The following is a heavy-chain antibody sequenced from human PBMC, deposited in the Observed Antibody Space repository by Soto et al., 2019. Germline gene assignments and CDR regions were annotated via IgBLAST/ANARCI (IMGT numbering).Heavy chain of an antibody. J-gene: IGHJ4*02. CDR3: ATSRRISQQLVLSSFFDY. CDR2: FDPEDGET. V-gene: IGHV1-24*01. D-gene: IGHD6-13*01. CDR1: GYTLTELS. Sequence: ASVKVSCKVSGYTLTELSMHWVRQAPGKGLEWMGGFDPEDGETIYAQKFQGRVTMTEDTSTDTAYMELSSLRSEDTAVYYCATSRRISQQLVLSSFFDYRAQGTPVTVSS.